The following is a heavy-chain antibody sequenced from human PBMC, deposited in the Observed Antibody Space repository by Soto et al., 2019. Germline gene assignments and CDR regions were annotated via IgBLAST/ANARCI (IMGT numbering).Heavy chain of an antibody. V-gene: IGHV4-39*02. D-gene: IGHD2-8*01. Sequence: SETLSLTCTVSGGSISSSSYYWGWIRQPPGKGLEWIGSIYYSGSTYCNPSLKSRVTISVDTSKNQFSLKLSSVTAADTAVYYCARDEYCTNGVCYSGDAFDIWGQGTMVTVSS. J-gene: IGHJ3*02. CDR1: GGSISSSSYY. CDR3: ARDEYCTNGVCYSGDAFDI. CDR2: IYYSGST.